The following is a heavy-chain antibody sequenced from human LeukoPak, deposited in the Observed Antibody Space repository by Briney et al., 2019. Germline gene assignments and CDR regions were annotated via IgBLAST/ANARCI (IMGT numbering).Heavy chain of an antibody. Sequence: SETLSLTCAVYGGSFSGYYWSWIRQPPGKGLEWIGEINHSGSTNYNPSLKSRVTISVDTSKNQFSLKLSSVTAADTAVYYCARGHDLWGRGTLVTVSS. J-gene: IGHJ2*01. CDR2: INHSGST. CDR3: ARGHDL. CDR1: GGSFSGYY. V-gene: IGHV4-34*01.